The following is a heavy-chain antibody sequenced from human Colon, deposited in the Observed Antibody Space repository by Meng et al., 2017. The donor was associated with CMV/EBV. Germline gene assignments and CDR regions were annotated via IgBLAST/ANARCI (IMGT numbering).Heavy chain of an antibody. Sequence: QIPFKESVPTLVNPTPTLTLTFTFPGFSLRTPEVGVHWIRQPPGKALEWLALIYWDDDNQFRPSLKNRITITKDTSKNQVVLTMTNMDPVDTATYYCAHGRGWLTDYWGQGTLVTVSS. D-gene: IGHD6-19*01. CDR1: GFSLRTPEVG. CDR3: AHGRGWLTDY. J-gene: IGHJ4*02. CDR2: IYWDDDN. V-gene: IGHV2-5*02.